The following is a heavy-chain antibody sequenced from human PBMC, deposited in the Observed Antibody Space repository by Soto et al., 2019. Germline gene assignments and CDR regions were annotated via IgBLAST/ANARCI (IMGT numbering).Heavy chain of an antibody. D-gene: IGHD4-4*01. J-gene: IGHJ6*02. Sequence: GGSLRLSCAASGFTFSSYGMHWVRQAPGKGLEWVAVISYDGSNKYYADSVKGRFTISRDNSKNTLYLQMNSLRAEDTAVYYCAKDQGPLSVKPYGMDVWGQGTTVTVSS. CDR3: AKDQGPLSVKPYGMDV. CDR2: ISYDGSNK. CDR1: GFTFSSYG. V-gene: IGHV3-30*18.